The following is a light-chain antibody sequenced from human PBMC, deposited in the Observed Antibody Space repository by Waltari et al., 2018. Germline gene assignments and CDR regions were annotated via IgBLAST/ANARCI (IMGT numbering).Light chain of an antibody. Sequence: SSELTQDPAVSVALGQTVRITCQGHSLRTPYASWYQVKPGQAPVLVIYGKDKRPSGIPDRISGYSSGATSSLTITGAQAEDEADYYCSSRNGRANQVVFAGVTKVTVL. CDR2: GKD. J-gene: IGLJ3*02. CDR1: SLRTPY. V-gene: IGLV3-19*01. CDR3: SSRNGRANQVV.